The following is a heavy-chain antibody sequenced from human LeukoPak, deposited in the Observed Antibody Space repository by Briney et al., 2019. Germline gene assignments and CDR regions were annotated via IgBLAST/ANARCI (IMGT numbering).Heavy chain of an antibody. CDR2: IDSDGYST. V-gene: IGHV3-74*01. CDR3: ASEGTTGTAWGPDY. J-gene: IGHJ4*02. Sequence: GGSLRLSCAASRFTFNTYWMHWVRQAPGKGLVWVSRIDSDGYSTAYADSVKGRFTISRDNAKNTLYLQMNSLRAEDTAVYYCASEGTTGTAWGPDYWGQGTLVTVSS. D-gene: IGHD1-1*01. CDR1: RFTFNTYW.